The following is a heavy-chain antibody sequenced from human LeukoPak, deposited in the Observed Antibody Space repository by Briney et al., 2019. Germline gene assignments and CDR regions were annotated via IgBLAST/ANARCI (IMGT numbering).Heavy chain of an antibody. D-gene: IGHD4-11*01. CDR3: ARRADYSNYFDY. Sequence: PGGSLRLSCAASGFTFSSYGMHWVRQAPGKGLGWVAFIRYDGSNKYYADSVKGRFTISRDNSKNTLYLQMNSLRAEDTAVYYCARRADYSNYFDYWGQGTLVTVSS. J-gene: IGHJ4*02. V-gene: IGHV3-30*02. CDR2: IRYDGSNK. CDR1: GFTFSSYG.